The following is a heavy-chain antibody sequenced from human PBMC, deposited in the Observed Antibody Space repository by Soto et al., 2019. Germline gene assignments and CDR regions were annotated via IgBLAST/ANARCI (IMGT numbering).Heavy chain of an antibody. V-gene: IGHV3-23*01. Sequence: GGSLRLSCAASGFTFSSYAMSWVRQAPGKGLEWVSAISGSGGSTYYADSVKGRFTISRDNSKNTLYLQMNSQRAEDTAVYYCAKDITGEIIHYYFDYWGQGTLVTVSS. D-gene: IGHD7-27*01. J-gene: IGHJ4*02. CDR1: GFTFSSYA. CDR3: AKDITGEIIHYYFDY. CDR2: ISGSGGST.